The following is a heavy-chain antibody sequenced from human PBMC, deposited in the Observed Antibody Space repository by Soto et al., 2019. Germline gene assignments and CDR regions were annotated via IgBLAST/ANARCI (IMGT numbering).Heavy chain of an antibody. V-gene: IGHV3-30-3*01. CDR1: GFTFSSYA. J-gene: IGHJ4*02. CDR3: ARDRGAFCGSDCYFGYFDY. D-gene: IGHD2-21*01. CDR2: ISYDGSNK. Sequence: QVQLVEGGGGVVQPGRSLRLSCADSGFTFSSYAMRWDRKAPGKGQEWVGVISYDGSNKYYGDSVKGRVTISRDNSKNTLYRQMNSLRAEDTAVYYCARDRGAFCGSDCYFGYFDYWGQGALGTISS.